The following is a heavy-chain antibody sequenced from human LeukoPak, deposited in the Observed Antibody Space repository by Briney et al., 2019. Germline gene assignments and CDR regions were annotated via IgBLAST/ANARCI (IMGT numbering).Heavy chain of an antibody. CDR1: GFTFSSYT. CDR2: ISSSGKSI. Sequence: GGSLRLSCAASGFTFSSYTMNWVRQAPGKGLEWVSYISSSGKSIYYADSVKGRFTISRDNAKNSLYLQMNSLRAEDTAVYYCAELGITMIGGVWGKGTTVTISS. CDR3: AELGITMIGGV. J-gene: IGHJ6*04. D-gene: IGHD3-10*02. V-gene: IGHV3-48*03.